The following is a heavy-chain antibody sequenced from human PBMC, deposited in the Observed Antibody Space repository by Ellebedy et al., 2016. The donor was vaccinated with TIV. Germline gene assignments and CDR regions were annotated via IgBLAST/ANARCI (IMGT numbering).Heavy chain of an antibody. CDR1: GFSFSSYW. CDR2: INNYGNST. D-gene: IGHD4-17*01. J-gene: IGHJ4*02. Sequence: PGGSLRLSCVASGFSFSSYWMHWVRQAPGKGLVWVSRINNYGNSTTYADSVKGRFTISRDNAKNTLYLQMNSLRAEDTAVYYCARDTYGDFEYWGQGALVTVSS. CDR3: ARDTYGDFEY. V-gene: IGHV3-74*01.